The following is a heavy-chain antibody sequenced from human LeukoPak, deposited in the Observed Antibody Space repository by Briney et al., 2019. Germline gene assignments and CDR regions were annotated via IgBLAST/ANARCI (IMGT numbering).Heavy chain of an antibody. D-gene: IGHD3-16*01. J-gene: IGHJ3*02. V-gene: IGHV4-59*01. CDR1: GVSISNYY. Sequence: KPSETLSLTCTVSGVSISNYYWNYFRQSPGKGLEWIGYHSYSGGANYNPSLESRVTISLDTSKNRFSLSLSSVTAADTAVYYCARGLIRGACDIWGHGTMVTVSS. CDR2: HSYSGGA. CDR3: ARGLIRGACDI.